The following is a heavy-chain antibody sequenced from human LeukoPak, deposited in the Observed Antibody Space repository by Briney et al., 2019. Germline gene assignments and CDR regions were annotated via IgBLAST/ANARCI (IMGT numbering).Heavy chain of an antibody. CDR3: ARDLKGYGPDDYYYGMDV. D-gene: IGHD5-18*01. CDR1: GFTFSSYS. J-gene: IGHJ6*02. V-gene: IGHV3-21*01. Sequence: GGSLRLSCAASGFTFSSYSRNWVRQAPGKVLEWVSSISSSSSYIYYADSVQGRFTISRDNAKNSLYLQMHSLRAEDTAVYYCARDLKGYGPDDYYYGMDVWGQGTTVAVSS. CDR2: ISSSSSYI.